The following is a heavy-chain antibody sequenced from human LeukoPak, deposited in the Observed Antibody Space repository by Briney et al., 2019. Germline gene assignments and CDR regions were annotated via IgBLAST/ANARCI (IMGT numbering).Heavy chain of an antibody. J-gene: IGHJ5*02. V-gene: IGHV5-51*01. CDR3: AMSRGEGAGIIGSYQNNWFDP. D-gene: IGHD3-16*02. CDR1: GYSFATYR. Sequence: GESLKISCKGSGYSFATYRIGSVRQPPGKGLEWMGIIYPGDSDTKYSPSFRGQVTISADKSINTAYLQWSSLQASDTAMYYCAMSRGEGAGIIGSYQNNWFDPWGQGTLVTVSS. CDR2: IYPGDSDT.